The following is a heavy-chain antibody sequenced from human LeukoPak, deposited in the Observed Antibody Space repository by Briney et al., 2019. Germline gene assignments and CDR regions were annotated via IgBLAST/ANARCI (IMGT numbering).Heavy chain of an antibody. CDR2: IYPGDSDT. CDR1: GYSFTSYW. Sequence: GESLKISCKGSGYSFTSYWIGWVRQMPGKGLEWMGIIYPGDSDTRYSPSFQGQVPISADKSISTAYLQWSSLKASDTAMYYCARVYDILTGSPYNWFDPWGQGTLVTVSS. V-gene: IGHV5-51*01. D-gene: IGHD3-9*01. J-gene: IGHJ5*02. CDR3: ARVYDILTGSPYNWFDP.